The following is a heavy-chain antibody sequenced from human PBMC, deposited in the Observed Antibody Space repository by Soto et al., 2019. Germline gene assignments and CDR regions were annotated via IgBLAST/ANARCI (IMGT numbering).Heavy chain of an antibody. CDR1: GFTVSSNY. D-gene: IGHD5-18*01. Sequence: EVQLVESGGGLIQTGGSLRLSCAASGFTVSSNYMSWVRQAPGKGLEWVSVIYSGGSTYYADSVKGRFTISRDNSKNTLYLQMNSLRAEDTDVYYCARDAGYSYGWDCDYWGQGTLVTVSS. J-gene: IGHJ4*02. CDR3: ARDAGYSYGWDCDY. CDR2: IYSGGST. V-gene: IGHV3-53*01.